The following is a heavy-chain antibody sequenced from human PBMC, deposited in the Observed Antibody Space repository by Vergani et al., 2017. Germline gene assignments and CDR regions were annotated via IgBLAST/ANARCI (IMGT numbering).Heavy chain of an antibody. CDR3: ARAGHLNYYYYGMDV. CDR1: GYPFTSYY. Sequence: QVQLVQSGAEVKKPGASVKVSCKASGYPFTSYYMHWVRQAPGQGLEWMGIINPSGGSTSYAQKFQGRVTMTRDTSTSTVYMELSSLRSEDTAVYYCARAGHLNYYYYGMDVWGQGTTVTVSS. V-gene: IGHV1-46*03. CDR2: INPSGGST. J-gene: IGHJ6*02.